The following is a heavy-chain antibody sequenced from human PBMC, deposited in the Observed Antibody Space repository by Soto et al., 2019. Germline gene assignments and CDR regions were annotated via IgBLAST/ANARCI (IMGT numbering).Heavy chain of an antibody. D-gene: IGHD3-3*01. V-gene: IGHV4-59*01. Sequence: PSETLSLTCTVSGGSISSYYWSWIRQPPGKGLEWIGYIYYSGSTNYNPSLKSRVTISVDTSKNQFSLKLSSVTAADTAVYYCAREYREDTIFGVVISNWFDTWGQGTLVTVSS. CDR2: IYYSGST. CDR3: AREYREDTIFGVVISNWFDT. J-gene: IGHJ5*02. CDR1: GGSISSYY.